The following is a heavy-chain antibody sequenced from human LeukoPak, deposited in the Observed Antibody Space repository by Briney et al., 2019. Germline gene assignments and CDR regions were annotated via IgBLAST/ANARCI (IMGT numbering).Heavy chain of an antibody. V-gene: IGHV3-33*01. CDR3: ARDSFGDITYYFDY. Sequence: GGSLRLSCAASGFTSSSYGMHWVRQAPGKGLEWVAVIWYDGSNKYYADSVKGRFTISRDNSKNTLYLQMNSLRAEDTAVYYCARDSFGDITYYFDYWGQGTLVTVSS. CDR2: IWYDGSNK. CDR1: GFTSSSYG. D-gene: IGHD4-17*01. J-gene: IGHJ4*02.